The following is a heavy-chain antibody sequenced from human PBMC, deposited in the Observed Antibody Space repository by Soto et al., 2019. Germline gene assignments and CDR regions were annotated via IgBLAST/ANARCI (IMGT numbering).Heavy chain of an antibody. V-gene: IGHV4-31*03. J-gene: IGHJ3*02. CDR2: IYYSGST. CDR3: ARDRRYNWNYRDAFDI. Sequence: PSETLSLTCTVSGGSISSGGYYWSWIRQHPGKGLEWIGYIYYSGSTYYNPSLKSRVTISVDTSKNQFSLKLSSVTAAVTAVYYCARDRRYNWNYRDAFDIWGQGTMVTVSS. CDR1: GGSISSGGYY. D-gene: IGHD1-7*01.